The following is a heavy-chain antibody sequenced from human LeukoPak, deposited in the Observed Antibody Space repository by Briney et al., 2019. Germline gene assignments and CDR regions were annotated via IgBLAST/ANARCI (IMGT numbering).Heavy chain of an antibody. Sequence: SETLSLTCTVSGGSISSGDYYWSWIRQPPGKGLEWIGYIYYSGSTYYNPSLKSRVTISVDTYKNQFSLKLSSVTAADTAVYYCAGGAVVTDSTDAFDIWGQGTMVTVSS. CDR3: AGGAVVTDSTDAFDI. J-gene: IGHJ3*02. D-gene: IGHD2-21*02. CDR1: GGSISSGDYY. CDR2: IYYSGST. V-gene: IGHV4-30-4*01.